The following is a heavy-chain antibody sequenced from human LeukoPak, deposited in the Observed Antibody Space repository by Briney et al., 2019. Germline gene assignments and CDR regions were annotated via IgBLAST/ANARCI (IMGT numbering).Heavy chain of an antibody. Sequence: PSETLSLTCTVSGGSISSYYWSWIRQPPGKGLEWIGYIYYSGSTNYNPSLKSRVTTSVDTSKNQFSLKLSSVTAADTAVYYCARYYSSSWFDPWGQGTLVTVSS. CDR1: GGSISSYY. D-gene: IGHD6-13*01. CDR3: ARYYSSSWFDP. CDR2: IYYSGST. V-gene: IGHV4-59*01. J-gene: IGHJ5*02.